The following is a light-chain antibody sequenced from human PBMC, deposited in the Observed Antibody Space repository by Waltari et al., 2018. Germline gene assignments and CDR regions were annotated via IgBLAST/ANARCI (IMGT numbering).Light chain of an antibody. V-gene: IGKV1-5*03. Sequence: DIQMTQSPSTLSALVGDRFTITCRASQSISNWLAWYQQKPGKAPKLLIYKASTLESGVPSRFSGSGSGTEFTLTISSLQPDDFATYYCQQYNSYSLLTFGGGTKVEIK. CDR3: QQYNSYSLLT. CDR2: KAS. CDR1: QSISNW. J-gene: IGKJ4*01.